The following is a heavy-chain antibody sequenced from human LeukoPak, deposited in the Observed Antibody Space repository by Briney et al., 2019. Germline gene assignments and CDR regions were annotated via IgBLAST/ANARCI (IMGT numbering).Heavy chain of an antibody. V-gene: IGHV3-74*03. D-gene: IGHD6-13*01. J-gene: IGHJ3*02. CDR3: AKHIAAHDAFDI. Sequence: GGSLRLSCAASGFTFSTYWMHWVRQVPGKGLVWVSRINSDGSIAEYADAVKGRFTISRDNAKNTLYLEMNSLRAEDTALYYCAKHIAAHDAFDIWGQGTMVTVSS. CDR2: INSDGSIA. CDR1: GFTFSTYW.